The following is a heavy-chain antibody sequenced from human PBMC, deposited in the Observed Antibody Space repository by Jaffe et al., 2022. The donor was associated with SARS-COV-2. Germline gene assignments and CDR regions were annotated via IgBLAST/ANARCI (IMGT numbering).Heavy chain of an antibody. V-gene: IGHV3-30*04. Sequence: QVQLVESGGGVVQPGRSLRLSCAASGFIFSSYAMNWVRQTPGKGLEWVAIISYDGSNKYYTDSVRGRFTISRDNFRNTLYLQMDSLRVEDSATYYCARRGEGWDYWGQGTLVTVSS. CDR1: GFIFSSYA. D-gene: IGHD2-15*01. CDR2: ISYDGSNK. CDR3: ARRGEGWDY. J-gene: IGHJ4*02.